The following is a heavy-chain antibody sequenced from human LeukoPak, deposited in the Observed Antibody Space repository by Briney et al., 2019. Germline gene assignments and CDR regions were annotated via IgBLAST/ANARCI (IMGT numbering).Heavy chain of an antibody. CDR2: ISAYNGNT. Sequence: ASVKVSCKASGYTFTSYGISWVRQAPGQGLEWMGWISAYNGNTNYAQKLKGRVTMTTDTSTSTAYMELRSLRSDDTAVYYCARGPYCSSTSCYRTLGYWGQGTLVTVSS. V-gene: IGHV1-18*01. D-gene: IGHD2-2*02. CDR3: ARGPYCSSTSCYRTLGY. J-gene: IGHJ4*02. CDR1: GYTFTSYG.